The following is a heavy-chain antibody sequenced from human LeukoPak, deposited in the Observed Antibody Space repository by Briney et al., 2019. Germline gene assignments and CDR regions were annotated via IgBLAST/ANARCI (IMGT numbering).Heavy chain of an antibody. Sequence: SETLSLTCTVSGGSISSYYWSWIRQPPGKGLEWIGYIYYSGSTNYNPSLKSRVTISVDTSKNQFSLKLSSVTAADTAVYYCARLARGVMDYWGQGTLVTVSS. V-gene: IGHV4-59*01. CDR1: GGSISSYY. CDR2: IYYSGST. D-gene: IGHD3-10*01. CDR3: ARLARGVMDY. J-gene: IGHJ4*02.